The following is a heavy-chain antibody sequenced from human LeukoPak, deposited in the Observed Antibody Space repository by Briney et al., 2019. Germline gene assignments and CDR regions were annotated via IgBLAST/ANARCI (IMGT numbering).Heavy chain of an antibody. CDR3: AKDRCSNGVGCYYYYMDV. J-gene: IGHJ6*03. V-gene: IGHV3-21*01. CDR2: ISSSSIYI. CDR1: GFTFRNYR. D-gene: IGHD2-8*01. Sequence: GGSLRLSCAASGFTFRNYRMNWVRQAPGKGLEWVSSISSSSIYIYYADSLKGRFTISRDNAKNSLYLQMNSLRAEDTAVYYCAKDRCSNGVGCYYYYMDVWGKGTTVTISS.